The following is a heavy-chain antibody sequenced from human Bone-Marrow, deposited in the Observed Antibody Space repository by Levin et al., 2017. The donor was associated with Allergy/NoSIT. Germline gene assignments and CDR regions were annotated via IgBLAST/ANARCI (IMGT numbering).Heavy chain of an antibody. V-gene: IGHV4-34*01. J-gene: IGHJ5*02. CDR1: GGSFSGYY. Sequence: ESLKISCAVYGGSFSGYYWSWIRQPPGKGLEWIGEINHSGSTNYNPSLKSRVTISVDTSKNQFSLKLSSVTAADTAVYYCARGGVVVAATLLNWFDPWGQGTLVTVSS. CDR3: ARGGVVVAATLLNWFDP. D-gene: IGHD2-15*01. CDR2: INHSGST.